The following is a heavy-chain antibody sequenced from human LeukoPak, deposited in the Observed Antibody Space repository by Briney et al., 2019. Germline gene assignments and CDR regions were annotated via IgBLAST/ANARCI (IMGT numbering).Heavy chain of an antibody. V-gene: IGHV3-30*04. Sequence: PGGSLRLSCAASGFTFSSYAMHWVRQAPGKGLEWVAVISYDGSNKYYADSVKGRFTISRDNSKNSLYLQMNSLRAEDTALYYCARDNEVGATPFDYWGQGTLVTVSS. CDR2: ISYDGSNK. CDR3: ARDNEVGATPFDY. D-gene: IGHD1-26*01. CDR1: GFTFSSYA. J-gene: IGHJ4*02.